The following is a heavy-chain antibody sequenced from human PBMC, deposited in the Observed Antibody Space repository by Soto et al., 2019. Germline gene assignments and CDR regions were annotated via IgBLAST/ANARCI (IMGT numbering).Heavy chain of an antibody. CDR1: GIMFGQYA. CDR3: ARETPLHPDYGGNPFSDY. D-gene: IGHD4-17*01. V-gene: IGHV3-21*01. Sequence: GGSLRVSCAASGIMFGQYAMNWVRQSPGKGLEWVSLISSSSSYIHYADSVKGRFTISRDNAKNSLYLQMNSLRAEDTAVYYCARETPLHPDYGGNPFSDYWGQGTLVTVSS. CDR2: ISSSSSYI. J-gene: IGHJ4*02.